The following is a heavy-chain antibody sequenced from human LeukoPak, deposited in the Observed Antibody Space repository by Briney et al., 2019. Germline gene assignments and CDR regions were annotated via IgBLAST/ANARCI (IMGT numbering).Heavy chain of an antibody. V-gene: IGHV1-18*01. CDR2: VNGYNGKT. J-gene: IGHJ4*02. CDR3: AREYRDYYDSSGNYLDY. D-gene: IGHD3-22*01. CDR1: GYSFTSYG. Sequence: ASVKVSCKASGYSFTSYGISWVRQAPGQGLEWMGWVNGYNGKTNYVQSLQDRVTMTTDTSTSTAYMELRSLRSDDTAVYYCAREYRDYYDSSGNYLDYWGQGTLVTVSS.